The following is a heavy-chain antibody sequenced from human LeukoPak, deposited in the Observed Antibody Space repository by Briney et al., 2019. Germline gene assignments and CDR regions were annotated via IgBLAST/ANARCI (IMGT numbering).Heavy chain of an antibody. CDR1: GFTFDDYA. J-gene: IGHJ4*02. V-gene: IGHV3-9*01. CDR2: ISWNSGSI. Sequence: GGSLRLSCAASGFTFDDYAMPWVRQAPGKGLEWVSGISWNSGSIGYADSVKGRFTISRDNAKNSLYLQMNSLRAEDTALYYCAKDISYYYDSSGYYPHWGQGTLVTVSS. D-gene: IGHD3-22*01. CDR3: AKDISYYYDSSGYYPH.